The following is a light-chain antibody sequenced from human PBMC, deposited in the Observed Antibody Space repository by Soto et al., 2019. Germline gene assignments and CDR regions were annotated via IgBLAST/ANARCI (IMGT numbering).Light chain of an antibody. J-gene: IGKJ4*01. V-gene: IGKV1-39*01. Sequence: DIQMTQSPSSLSASVGDRVTITCRASQSISSDLNWYQQKPGKAPKLLIYAASSLQSGVPSRFXGSGSGTDFTLTISSLQPEDVATYYCQQSSTTPRLTFGGGTKVEIK. CDR1: QSISSD. CDR3: QQSSTTPRLT. CDR2: AAS.